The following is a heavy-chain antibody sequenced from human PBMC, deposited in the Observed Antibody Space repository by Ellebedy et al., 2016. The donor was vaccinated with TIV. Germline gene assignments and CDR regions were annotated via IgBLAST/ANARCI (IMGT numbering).Heavy chain of an antibody. J-gene: IGHJ4*02. D-gene: IGHD1-1*01. CDR3: ARDANDAFDH. CDR1: GYTFTNYY. Sequence: ASVKVSXXASGYTFTNYYMHWVRQAPGQGLEWMGIINPNGVSTTYAQKFQGRVTITRDTSTGTFYIELSSLRSEDTALYYCARDANDAFDHWGQGTLVTVSS. CDR2: INPNGVST. V-gene: IGHV1-46*01.